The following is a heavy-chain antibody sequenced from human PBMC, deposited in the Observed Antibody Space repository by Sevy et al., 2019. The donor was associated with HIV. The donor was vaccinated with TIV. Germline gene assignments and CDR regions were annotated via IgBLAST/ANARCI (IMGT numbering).Heavy chain of an antibody. CDR2: IKSERDGGTT. CDR1: GLTLSYAW. J-gene: IGHJ4*02. V-gene: IGHV3-15*07. CDR3: TARNFDF. Sequence: GGSLRLSCAASGLTLSYAWMNWVRQAPGKGLEWVGHIKSERDGGTTDFATPVKGRFIISRDDSKNTLYLQMNSLKTGDTALYSCTARNFDFWGRGTLVTVSS.